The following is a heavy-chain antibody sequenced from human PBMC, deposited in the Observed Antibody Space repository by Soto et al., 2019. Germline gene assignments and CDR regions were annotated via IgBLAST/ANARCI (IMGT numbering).Heavy chain of an antibody. CDR3: VRTTGHMTGFYY. Sequence: PSETLSLTCTVSGGSLSSYYWSWIRQPPGKRLEWLGYVSYSGGTNSNPSVKGRVNISVDTSKNQFSLNLTSATAADTAIYYCVRTTGHMTGFYYWGQGTLVTVSS. CDR1: GGSLSSYY. D-gene: IGHD3-9*01. V-gene: IGHV4-59*08. CDR2: VSYSGGT. J-gene: IGHJ4*02.